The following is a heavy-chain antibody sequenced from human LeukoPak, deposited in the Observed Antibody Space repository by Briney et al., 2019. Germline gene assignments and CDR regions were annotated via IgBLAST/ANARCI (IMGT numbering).Heavy chain of an antibody. D-gene: IGHD4-17*01. Sequence: GASVKVSCKASGYTFTGYYMHWVRQAPGQGLEWMGWINPNSGGTNYAQKFQGRVTMTRDTSISTAYMELSRLRSDDTAVYYCARAPTVTTWPFDYWGQGTLVTVSS. CDR2: INPNSGGT. CDR3: ARAPTVTTWPFDY. V-gene: IGHV1-2*02. J-gene: IGHJ4*02. CDR1: GYTFTGYY.